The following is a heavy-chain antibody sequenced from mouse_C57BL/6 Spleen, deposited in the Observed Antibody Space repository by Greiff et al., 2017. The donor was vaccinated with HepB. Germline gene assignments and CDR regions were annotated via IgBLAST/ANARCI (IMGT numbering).Heavy chain of an antibody. D-gene: IGHD2-4*01. V-gene: IGHV1-66*01. CDR2: IYPGSGNT. CDR3: ARGGGYDYSFDY. J-gene: IGHJ2*01. Sequence: VQLKESGPELVKPGASVKISCKASGYSFTSYYIHWVKQRPGQGLEWIGWIYPGSGNTKYNEKFKGKATLTADTSSSTAYMQLSSLTSEDSAVYYCARGGGYDYSFDYWGQGTTLTVSS. CDR1: GYSFTSYY.